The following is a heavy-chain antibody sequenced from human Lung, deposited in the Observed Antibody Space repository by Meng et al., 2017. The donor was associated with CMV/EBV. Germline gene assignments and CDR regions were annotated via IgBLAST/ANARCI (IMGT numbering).Heavy chain of an antibody. CDR2: MNAGNGTT. Sequence: VHVVPVGPEGKKPGASVKVSGKSSGYSLTTYAMHSLRKAPGKSVEWMGCMNAGNGTTKYSEKFQSRVTITRDTAASTAYVELSSLRPEDTAVYYCARTGCSSSSCYDYWGQGTLVTVSS. CDR3: ARTGCSSSSCYDY. D-gene: IGHD2-2*01. V-gene: IGHV1-3*01. CDR1: GYSLTTYA. J-gene: IGHJ4*02.